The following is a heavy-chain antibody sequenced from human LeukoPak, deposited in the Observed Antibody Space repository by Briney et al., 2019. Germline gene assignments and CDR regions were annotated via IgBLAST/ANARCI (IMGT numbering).Heavy chain of an antibody. V-gene: IGHV3-72*01. CDR1: GFTFSDHY. CDR2: TRNKANSYTT. D-gene: IGHD3-22*01. J-gene: IGHJ3*02. CDR3: ARVTYYYDSSGYYPAAFDI. Sequence: PGGSLRLSCAASGFTFSDHYMDWVRQAPGKGLEWVGRTRNKANSYTTEYAASVKGRFTISRDVSKNSLYLQMNSLKTEDTAVYYCARVTYYYDSSGYYPAAFDIWGQGTRVTVSS.